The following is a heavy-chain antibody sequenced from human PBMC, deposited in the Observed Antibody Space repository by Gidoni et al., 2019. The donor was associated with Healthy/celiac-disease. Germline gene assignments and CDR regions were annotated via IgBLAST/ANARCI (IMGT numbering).Heavy chain of an antibody. V-gene: IGHV3-30*18. CDR1: GFTFSSYG. CDR3: AKSRSGGSPFDY. Sequence: QVQLVESGGGVVQPGRSLRLSCAASGFTFSSYGMHWVRQAPGKGLEWVAVISYDGSNKYYAYSVKGRFTISRDNSKNTLYLQMNSLRAEDTAVYYCAKSRSGGSPFDYWGQGTLVTVSS. D-gene: IGHD2-15*01. CDR2: ISYDGSNK. J-gene: IGHJ4*02.